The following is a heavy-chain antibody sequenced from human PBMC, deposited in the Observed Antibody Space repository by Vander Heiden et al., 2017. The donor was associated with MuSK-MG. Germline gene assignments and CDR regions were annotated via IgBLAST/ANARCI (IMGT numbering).Heavy chain of an antibody. V-gene: IGHV3-23*01. CDR3: AKRGRAAAGTRFDY. CDR1: GFTFSSYA. CDR2: ITGSSGST. Sequence: EVQLLEPGGGLVQPGGSLRLSCAASGFTFSSYAMSWVRQAPGKGLEWCSAITGSSGSTYYADSVKGRFTISRDNSKNTLYLQMNSLRAEDTAVYYCAKRGRAAAGTRFDYWGQGTLVTVSS. D-gene: IGHD6-13*01. J-gene: IGHJ4*02.